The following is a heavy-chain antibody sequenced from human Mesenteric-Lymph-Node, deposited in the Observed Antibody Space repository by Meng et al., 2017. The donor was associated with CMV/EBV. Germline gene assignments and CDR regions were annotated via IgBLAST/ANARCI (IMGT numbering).Heavy chain of an antibody. CDR2: INWNGDST. Sequence: GGSLRLSCTASGFTFDDYGMSWVRQAPGKGLEWVSGINWNGDSTIYADSVKGRFTISRDNAKKSLFLQMNSLTVEDTALYYCARDRGDYDFWSGNFDYWGQGTPVTVSS. CDR1: GFTFDDYG. V-gene: IGHV3-20*04. D-gene: IGHD3-3*01. J-gene: IGHJ4*02. CDR3: ARDRGDYDFWSGNFDY.